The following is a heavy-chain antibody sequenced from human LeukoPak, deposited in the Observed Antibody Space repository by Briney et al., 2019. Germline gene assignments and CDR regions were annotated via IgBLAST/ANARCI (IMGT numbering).Heavy chain of an antibody. V-gene: IGHV3-21*01. CDR3: ARGGGTGYDEGLDY. Sequence: PGGSLRLSCAASGFPFSSYSMHWVRQAPGKGLEWVSSISSSSTYIYYAVSVKGRFTISRDNAKNSLYLQMNSLRAEDTAVYYWARGGGTGYDEGLDYWRQGTLVSVSS. CDR1: GFPFSSYS. D-gene: IGHD5-12*01. CDR2: ISSSSTYI. J-gene: IGHJ4*02.